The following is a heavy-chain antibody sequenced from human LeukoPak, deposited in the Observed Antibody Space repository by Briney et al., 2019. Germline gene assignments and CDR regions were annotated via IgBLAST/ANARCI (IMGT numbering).Heavy chain of an antibody. V-gene: IGHV1-18*01. CDR1: GYTFTSYG. CDR2: ISANNGNT. Sequence: ASVKVPCKASGYTFTSYGISWVRQAPGQGLEWMGWISANNGNTNYAQKLQDRVTMTTDTSTSTAYMELRSLRSDDTAVYFCARESCSSTSCAYYYYGMDVWGQGTTVTVSS. J-gene: IGHJ6*02. D-gene: IGHD2-2*01. CDR3: ARESCSSTSCAYYYYGMDV.